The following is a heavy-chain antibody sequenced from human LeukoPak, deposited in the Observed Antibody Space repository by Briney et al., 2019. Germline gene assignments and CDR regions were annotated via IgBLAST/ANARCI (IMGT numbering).Heavy chain of an antibody. Sequence: SVKVSCKASGGTFISYAISWVRQAPGQGLEWMGGVIPIFGTANYAQKFHGRVTITADESTSTAYMELSSLRSEDTAVYYCARALLWFGELYNWFDPWGQGTLVTVSS. J-gene: IGHJ5*02. CDR2: VIPIFGTA. CDR1: GGTFISYA. V-gene: IGHV1-69*13. CDR3: ARALLWFGELYNWFDP. D-gene: IGHD3-10*01.